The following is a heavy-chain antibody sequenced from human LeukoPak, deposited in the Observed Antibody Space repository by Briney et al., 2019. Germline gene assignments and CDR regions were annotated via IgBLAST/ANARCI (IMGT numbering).Heavy chain of an antibody. D-gene: IGHD3-10*01. CDR1: GYSFASYW. CDR2: IYPGDSDT. J-gene: IGHJ4*02. CDR3: ARRVGFGELFLDY. V-gene: IGHV5-51*01. Sequence: GGSLKISWKGSGYSFASYWIGWVRQMPGKGLGGVGIIYPGDSDTRYSQSFHAKATISADKSISTAYLQWSSLKASDTAMYYCARRVGFGELFLDYWGQGTLVTVSS.